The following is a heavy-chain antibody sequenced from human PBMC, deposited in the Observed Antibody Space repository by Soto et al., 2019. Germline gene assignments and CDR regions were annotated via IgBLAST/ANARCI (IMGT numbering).Heavy chain of an antibody. J-gene: IGHJ6*03. CDR1: GGSFSGYY. CDR3: GRSVVLMVYARLYYYYYMDV. Sequence: SETLSLTCAVYGGSFSGYYWSWIRQPPGKGLEWIGEINHSGSTNYNPSLKSRVTISVDTSKNQFSLKLSSVTAADTAVYYCGRSVVLMVYARLYYYYYMDVWGKGTTVTVSS. D-gene: IGHD2-8*01. V-gene: IGHV4-34*01. CDR2: INHSGST.